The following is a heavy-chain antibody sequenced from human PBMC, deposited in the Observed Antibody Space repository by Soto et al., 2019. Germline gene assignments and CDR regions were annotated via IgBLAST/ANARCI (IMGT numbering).Heavy chain of an antibody. J-gene: IGHJ5*02. V-gene: IGHV3-15*01. Sequence: GGSLRLSCAASGFTFSHTWMSWVRQAPGKGLEWVGRIKSKADGETKDYGAPVRGRFTISRDDAKDTLYLQMNSLRIEDTAVYYCCVVKRLDQYSTSGYWFDPWGPGTLVTVSS. D-gene: IGHD2-15*01. CDR1: GFTFSHTW. CDR2: IKSKADGETK. CDR3: CVVKRLDQYSTSGYWFDP.